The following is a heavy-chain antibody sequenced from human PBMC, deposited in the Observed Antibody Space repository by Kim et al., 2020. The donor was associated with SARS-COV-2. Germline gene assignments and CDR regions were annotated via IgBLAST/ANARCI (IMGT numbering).Heavy chain of an antibody. CDR3: ALTGLTVDY. J-gene: IGHJ4*02. CDR1: RFTFSKFY. CDR2: ISSSGDTI. D-gene: IGHD2-8*01. Sequence: GESLRLSCAASRFTFSKFYMSWVRQAPGKGPEWISYISSSGDTIDYADSVKGRVTISRDNAKNSLHLQMNSLRAEDTAVYYCALTGLTVDYWGQGALVTV. V-gene: IGHV3-11*04.